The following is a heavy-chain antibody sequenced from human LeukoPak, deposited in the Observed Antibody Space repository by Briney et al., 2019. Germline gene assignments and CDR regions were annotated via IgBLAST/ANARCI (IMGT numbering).Heavy chain of an antibody. CDR1: GYTFTSYD. CDR3: ARGRDFWSGYHNWFDP. V-gene: IGHV1-8*01. Sequence: ASVKVSCKASGYTFTSYDINWVRQATGQGLEWMGWMNPNSGNTGYAQTFQGRVTMTTHPSISTAYMELSSLRSEDTAVYYCARGRDFWSGYHNWFDPWGQGTLVTVSS. J-gene: IGHJ5*02. CDR2: MNPNSGNT. D-gene: IGHD3-3*01.